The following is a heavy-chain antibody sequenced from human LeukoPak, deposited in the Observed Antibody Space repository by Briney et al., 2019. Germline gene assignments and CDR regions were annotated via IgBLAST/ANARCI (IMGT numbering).Heavy chain of an antibody. V-gene: IGHV4-61*02. CDR1: GGSISSGSYY. J-gene: IGHJ3*02. CDR3: ARAVSGYHRPAFDI. D-gene: IGHD5-12*01. CDR2: IYTSGST. Sequence: SETLSLTCTVSGGSISSGSYYWRWIRQPGGKGLEWIVRIYTSGSTNYNPSLKSRVTISVDTSKNQFSLKLSSVTAADTAVYYCARAVSGYHRPAFDIWGQGTMVTVSS.